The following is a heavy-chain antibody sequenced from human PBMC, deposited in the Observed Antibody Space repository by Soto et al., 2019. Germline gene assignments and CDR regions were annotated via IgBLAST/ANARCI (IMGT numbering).Heavy chain of an antibody. CDR3: ASGFYGLDV. J-gene: IGHJ6*02. CDR1: GFTLSGRS. CDR2: VSPDGNNE. Sequence: GGSLRLSCSASGFTLSGRSMHWVRQAPGKGLEYVSGVSPDGNNEYYTDSVKGRFTISRDNSKNTLHLHMRSLRPEDTAVFYCASGFYGLDVWGQGTTVTVSS. V-gene: IGHV3-64D*08. D-gene: IGHD6-25*01.